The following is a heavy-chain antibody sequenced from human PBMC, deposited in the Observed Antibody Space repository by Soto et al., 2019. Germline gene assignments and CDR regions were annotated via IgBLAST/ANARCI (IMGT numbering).Heavy chain of an antibody. CDR2: IYPADSDT. V-gene: IGHV5-51*01. D-gene: IGHD5-18*01. Sequence: GESLKISCQGSGYNFPTYWIAWVRQMPGKGLEWMGIIYPADSDTRYSPSFQGHVTISAEKSIDTAYLQWSSLKASDTAIYYCARHKKLGGGNRNTHPGDTWGQGTLVTVSS. CDR1: GYNFPTYW. J-gene: IGHJ5*02. CDR3: ARHKKLGGGNRNTHPGDT.